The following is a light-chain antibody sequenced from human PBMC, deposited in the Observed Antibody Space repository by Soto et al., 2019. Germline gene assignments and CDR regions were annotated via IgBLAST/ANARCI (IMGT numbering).Light chain of an antibody. Sequence: QLVLTQPPSASGTPGQRVTISCSGSSSNIGSHTVNWYQQLPGTAPKLLIYSNNQRPSGVPDRFSGSKSGTSASLAISGLQSEDEADYYCAAWDDSLNGHWVFGGGTKVTVL. CDR2: SNN. CDR1: SSNIGSHT. CDR3: AAWDDSLNGHWV. J-gene: IGLJ3*02. V-gene: IGLV1-44*01.